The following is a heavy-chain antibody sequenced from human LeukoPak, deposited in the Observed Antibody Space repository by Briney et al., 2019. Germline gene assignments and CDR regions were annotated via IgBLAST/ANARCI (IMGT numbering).Heavy chain of an antibody. J-gene: IGHJ6*03. D-gene: IGHD6-19*01. CDR1: GFTFDDYG. V-gene: IGHV3-21*01. Sequence: GGSLRLSCAASGFTFDDYGMSWVRQAPGKGLEWVSSISLSSAYIYYADSVKGRVTISRDNAKNSLYLQMDSLRAEDTGVYYCARGVVRMGYSSGWVSSRAGDYYYYMDVWGKGTTVTISS. CDR2: ISLSSAYI. CDR3: ARGVVRMGYSSGWVSSRAGDYYYYMDV.